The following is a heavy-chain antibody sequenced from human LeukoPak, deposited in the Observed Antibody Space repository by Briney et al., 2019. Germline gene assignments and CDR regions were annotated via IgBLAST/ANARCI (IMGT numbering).Heavy chain of an antibody. CDR3: ASTVHWFGP. D-gene: IGHD4-17*01. V-gene: IGHV1-69*13. J-gene: IGHJ5*02. CDR1: AGTFSSYA. CDR2: ISTVFGTA. Sequence: SVKVSCKASAGTFSSYAISWVRKAPRQGLEWMAGISTVFGTANSAQKFHGTVTITADESTSTAYMELRSLRSEDTAVYYCASTVHWFGPWGQGTLVTVSS.